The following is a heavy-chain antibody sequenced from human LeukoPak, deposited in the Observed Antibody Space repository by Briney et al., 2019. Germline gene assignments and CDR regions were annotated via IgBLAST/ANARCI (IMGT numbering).Heavy chain of an antibody. CDR2: INSDGSST. CDR3: ARVTSMLNWFDP. D-gene: IGHD2-8*01. V-gene: IGHV3-74*01. J-gene: IGHJ5*02. Sequence: GGSLRLSCAASGFTFSSYWMHWVRHAPGKGLVWVSRINSDGSSTSYADSVKGRFTISRDNAKNTLYLQMNSLRAEDTAVYYCARVTSMLNWFDPWGQGTLVTVSS. CDR1: GFTFSSYW.